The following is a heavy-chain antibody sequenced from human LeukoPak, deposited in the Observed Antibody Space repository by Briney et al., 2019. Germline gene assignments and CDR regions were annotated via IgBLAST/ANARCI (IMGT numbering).Heavy chain of an antibody. V-gene: IGHV1-2*02. CDR2: INPNSGGK. D-gene: IGHD3-10*01. J-gene: IGHJ4*02. Sequence: ASVKVSCKASGYTFTGYYMHWVRQAPGQGLEGMGWINPNSGGKNYEQKFQGRVTMTRDTSISTAYMELSRLRSDDTAVYYCATYGSGTFDYWGQGTLVTVSS. CDR1: GYTFTGYY. CDR3: ATYGSGTFDY.